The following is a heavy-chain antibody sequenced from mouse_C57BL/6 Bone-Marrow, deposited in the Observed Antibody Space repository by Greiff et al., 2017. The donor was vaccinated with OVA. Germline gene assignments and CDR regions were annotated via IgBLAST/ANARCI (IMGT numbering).Heavy chain of an antibody. D-gene: IGHD1-1*01. V-gene: IGHV5-6*01. Sequence: VQLQQSGGDLVKPGGSLKLSCAASGFTFSSYGMSWVRQTPDKRLEWVATISSGGSYTYYPDSVKGRFTIARDNAKNTLYLQMSSLKSEDTAMYYCARHYYGSSLGDWGQGTTLTVSS. CDR2: ISSGGSYT. J-gene: IGHJ2*01. CDR3: ARHYYGSSLGD. CDR1: GFTFSSYG.